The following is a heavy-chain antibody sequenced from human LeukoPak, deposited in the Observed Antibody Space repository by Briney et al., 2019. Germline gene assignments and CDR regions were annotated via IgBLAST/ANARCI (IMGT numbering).Heavy chain of an antibody. CDR3: AKDESYSSGWNWFDP. D-gene: IGHD6-19*01. J-gene: IGHJ5*02. CDR1: GFTFDDYA. Sequence: PGGSLRLSCAASGFTFDDYAMHWVRHAPGKGLEWVSGISWNSGSIGYADSVKGRFTISRDNAKNSLYLQMNSLRAEDTALYYCAKDESYSSGWNWFDPWGQGTLVTVSS. CDR2: ISWNSGSI. V-gene: IGHV3-9*01.